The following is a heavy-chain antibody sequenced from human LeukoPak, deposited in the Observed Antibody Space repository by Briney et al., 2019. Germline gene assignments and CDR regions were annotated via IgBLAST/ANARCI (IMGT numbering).Heavy chain of an antibody. CDR3: SLAAADNFDY. V-gene: IGHV4-59*12. Sequence: PSETLSLTCTVSGGSISSYYWSWIRQPPGKGLEWIGYIYYSGSTNYNPSLESRVTMSVDTSKNQFSLKLSSVTAADTAVYYCSLAAADNFDYWGQGTLVTVSS. D-gene: IGHD6-13*01. CDR1: GGSISSYY. CDR2: IYYSGST. J-gene: IGHJ4*02.